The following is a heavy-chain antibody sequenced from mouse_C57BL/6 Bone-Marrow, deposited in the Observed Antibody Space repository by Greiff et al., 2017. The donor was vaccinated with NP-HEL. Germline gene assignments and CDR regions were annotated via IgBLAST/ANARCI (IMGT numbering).Heavy chain of an antibody. CDR3: ALRVKGYYYAMDY. V-gene: IGHV1-50*01. CDR2: IDPSDSYT. D-gene: IGHD2-2*01. CDR1: GYTFTSYW. J-gene: IGHJ4*01. Sequence: QVQLQQSGAELVKPGASVKLSCKASGYTFTSYWMQWVKQRPGQGLEWIGEIDPSDSYTNYNQKFKGKATLTVDTSSSTAYMQLSSLTSEDSAVYYCALRVKGYYYAMDYWGQGTSVTVSS.